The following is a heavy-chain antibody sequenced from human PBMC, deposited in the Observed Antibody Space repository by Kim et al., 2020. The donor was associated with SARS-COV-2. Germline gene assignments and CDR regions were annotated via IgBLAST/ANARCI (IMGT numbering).Heavy chain of an antibody. CDR1: GFTFDDYA. D-gene: IGHD6-6*01. CDR3: AKDYYSSSSAADY. J-gene: IGHJ4*02. V-gene: IGHV3-9*01. CDR2: ISWNSGSI. Sequence: GGSLRLSCAASGFTFDDYAMHWVRQAPGKGLEWVSGISWNSGSIGYADSVKGRFTISRDNAKNSLYLQMNSLRAEDTALYYCAKDYYSSSSAADYWCQGT.